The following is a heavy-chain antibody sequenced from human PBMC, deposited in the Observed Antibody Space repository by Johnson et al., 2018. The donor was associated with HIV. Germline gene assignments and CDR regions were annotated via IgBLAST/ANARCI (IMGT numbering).Heavy chain of an antibody. D-gene: IGHD3/OR15-3a*01. CDR3: AKYYDIWTGRNTLRDAFDI. CDR1: GFTFSSYA. J-gene: IGHJ3*02. CDR2: ISGSGGST. Sequence: VQLVESGGGVVQPGRSLRLSCAASGFTFSSYAMHWVRQAPGKGLEWVSAISGSGGSTYYADSVKDRFTISRDNSKNTLYLQMNSLRAEDTAVYYCAKYYDIWTGRNTLRDAFDIWGQGTMVTVSS. V-gene: IGHV3-23*04.